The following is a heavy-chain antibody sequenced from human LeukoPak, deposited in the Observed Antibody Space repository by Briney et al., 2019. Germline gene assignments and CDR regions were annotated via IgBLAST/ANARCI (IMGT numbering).Heavy chain of an antibody. CDR2: IIPISGIA. V-gene: IGHV1-69*04. Sequence: SVKVSCKASGYTFTSYDINWVRQAPGQGLEWMGRIIPISGIANSAQKFQGRVTITADKSTNTAYMELSSLRSEDTAVYYCARDLEVATTLYWYFDLWGRGTLVTVSS. D-gene: IGHD5-24*01. CDR1: GYTFTSYD. J-gene: IGHJ2*01. CDR3: ARDLEVATTLYWYFDL.